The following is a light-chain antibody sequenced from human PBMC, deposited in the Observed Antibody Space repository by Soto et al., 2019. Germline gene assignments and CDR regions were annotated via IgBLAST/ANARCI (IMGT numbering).Light chain of an antibody. V-gene: IGLV7-46*01. J-gene: IGLJ2*01. CDR1: NGAVTSGHY. CDR3: LLSYSGAGI. Sequence: QAVVTQEPSLTVSPGGTVTLNCGSSNGAVTSGHYPYWFQQKPGQAPRTLIYDTSNKHSWTPARFSDSLLGGKAALTLSGAQPEDEAEYYCLLSYSGAGIFGRGTKLTVL. CDR2: DTS.